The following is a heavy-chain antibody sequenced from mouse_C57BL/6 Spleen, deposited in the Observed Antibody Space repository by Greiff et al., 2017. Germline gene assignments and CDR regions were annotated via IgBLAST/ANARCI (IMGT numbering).Heavy chain of an antibody. J-gene: IGHJ4*01. V-gene: IGHV2-3*01. CDR1: GFSLTSYG. CDR3: AKTFRGELRHNYAMDY. Sequence: VQLQQSGPGLVAPSQSLSITCTVSGFSLTSYGVSWVRQPPGKGLEWRGVIWGDGSTNYHSALISRLSISKDNSKSQVFLKLNSLQTDDTATYYCAKTFRGELRHNYAMDYWGQGTSVTVSS. D-gene: IGHD2-4*01. CDR2: IWGDGST.